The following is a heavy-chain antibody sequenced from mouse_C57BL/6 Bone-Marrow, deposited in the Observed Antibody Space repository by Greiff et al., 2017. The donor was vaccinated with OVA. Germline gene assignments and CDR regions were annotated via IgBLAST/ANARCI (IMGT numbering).Heavy chain of an antibody. V-gene: IGHV2-2*01. Sequence: QVQLKESGPGLVQPSQSLSITCTVSGFSLTSYGVHWVRPSPGKGLEWLGVIWSGGSTDYNAAFISRLSISKDNSKSQVFFKMNSLQADDTAIYYCARNYFSWFAYWGQGTLVTVSA. CDR3: ARNYFSWFAY. D-gene: IGHD1-1*01. CDR1: GFSLTSYG. CDR2: IWSGGST. J-gene: IGHJ3*01.